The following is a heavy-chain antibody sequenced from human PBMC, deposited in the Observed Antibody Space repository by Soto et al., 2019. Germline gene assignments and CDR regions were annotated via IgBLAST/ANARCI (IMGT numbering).Heavy chain of an antibody. CDR2: ISTDGIP. V-gene: IGHV3-53*01. J-gene: IGHJ6*02. CDR3: ASSPSTALHHFYGMDV. CDR1: EDIVSYNY. D-gene: IGHD4-17*01. Sequence: PGGSLRLSCAASEDIVSYNYMNWVHQAPGKGLEWVSLISTDGIPYYADFVKGRFSISRDISKKMLILEMNSLRVDDTAVYYCASSPSTALHHFYGMDVWGPGTTVTVSS.